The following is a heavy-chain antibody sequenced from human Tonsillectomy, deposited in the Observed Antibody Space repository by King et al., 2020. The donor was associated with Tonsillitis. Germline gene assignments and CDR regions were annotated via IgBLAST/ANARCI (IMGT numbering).Heavy chain of an antibody. D-gene: IGHD3-16*01. CDR3: ASCGGGKHTAMGY. J-gene: IGHJ4*02. CDR1: GGSISSGGYS. CDR2: IYHSGST. Sequence: QLQLQESGSGLVKPSQTLSLTCAVSGGSISSGGYSWSWIRQPPGKGLEWIGYIYHSGSTYYNPSLKSRVTISVDRSKNQFSLKLSSVTAADTAVYYCASCGGGKHTAMGYWGQGTLVTVSS. V-gene: IGHV4-30-2*01.